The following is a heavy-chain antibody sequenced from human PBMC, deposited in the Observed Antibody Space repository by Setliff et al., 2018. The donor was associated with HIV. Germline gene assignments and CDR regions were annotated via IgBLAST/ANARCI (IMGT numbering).Heavy chain of an antibody. D-gene: IGHD3-3*01. J-gene: IGHJ4*02. Sequence: PGESLKISCEASGFNVEKSGMHWIRQAPGKGLEWVAVMYYDGVTTYYADSVKGRFTISRDGSKNTIFLQMNSLRVDDTAVYYCARGRVLEWLLNHWGQGTRVTVSS. CDR2: MYYDGVTT. CDR1: GFNVEKSG. V-gene: IGHV3-30*12. CDR3: ARGRVLEWLLNH.